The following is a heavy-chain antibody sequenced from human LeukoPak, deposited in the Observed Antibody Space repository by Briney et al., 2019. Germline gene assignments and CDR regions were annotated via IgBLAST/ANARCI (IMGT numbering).Heavy chain of an antibody. CDR2: INHSGST. Sequence: SSETLSLTCAVYGGSFSGYYWSWIRQPPGKGLEWIGEINHSGSTNYNPSLKSRVTISVDTSKNQFSLKLSSVTAADTAVYYCARDCSIVVVPAAIRSLWFDPWGQGTLVTVSS. CDR3: ARDCSIVVVPAAIRSLWFDP. J-gene: IGHJ5*02. D-gene: IGHD2-2*01. V-gene: IGHV4-34*01. CDR1: GGSFSGYY.